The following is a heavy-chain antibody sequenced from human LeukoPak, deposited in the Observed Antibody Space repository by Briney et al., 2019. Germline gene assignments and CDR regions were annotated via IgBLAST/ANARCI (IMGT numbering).Heavy chain of an antibody. V-gene: IGHV3-74*01. CDR2: IHSDGSAT. J-gene: IGHJ4*02. CDR3: ARATTPALVVAGNY. D-gene: IGHD6-19*01. Sequence: PGGSLRLSCAASGFTFSNYWMHWVRQAPGKGLVCFSRIHSDGSATIYADSVKGRFTISRDNAKNTLYLQMNSLRAEDTAVYYCARATTPALVVAGNYWGQGTLVTVSS. CDR1: GFTFSNYW.